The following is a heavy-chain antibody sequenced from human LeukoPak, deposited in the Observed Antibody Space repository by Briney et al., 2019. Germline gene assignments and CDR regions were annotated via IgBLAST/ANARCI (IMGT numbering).Heavy chain of an antibody. Sequence: GGSLRLSCAASGFTFSSYSMNWVRQAPGKGLEWVSYISSSSSTIYYADSVKGRFTISRDNAKNSLYLQMNSLRAEDTAVYYCASSCGFDYWGQGTLVTVSS. V-gene: IGHV3-48*01. D-gene: IGHD2-21*01. CDR3: ASSCGFDY. J-gene: IGHJ4*02. CDR1: GFTFSSYS. CDR2: ISSSSSTI.